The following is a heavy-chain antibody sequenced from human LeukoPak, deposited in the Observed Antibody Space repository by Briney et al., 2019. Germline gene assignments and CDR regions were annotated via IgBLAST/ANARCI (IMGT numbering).Heavy chain of an antibody. V-gene: IGHV1-18*01. CDR3: ARHQAGGYCAVGDCFVHTF. Sequence: ASVKVSCKASGYTFNMYGISWVRQAPGQGLEWMGWFSPYNGDTKLAQKLQGRVTMTTDTSTNTAYMEPRSPTSDDTAVYYCARHQAGGYCAVGDCFVHTFWGQGTLVTVSS. CDR2: FSPYNGDT. CDR1: GYTFNMYG. D-gene: IGHD2-8*02. J-gene: IGHJ4*02.